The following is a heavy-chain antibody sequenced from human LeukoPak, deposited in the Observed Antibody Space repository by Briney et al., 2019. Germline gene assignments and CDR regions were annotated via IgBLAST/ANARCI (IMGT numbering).Heavy chain of an antibody. CDR3: ARVGSAARPFDY. CDR1: GYTFTSYY. D-gene: IGHD6-6*01. J-gene: IGHJ4*02. V-gene: IGHV1-46*01. Sequence: ASVTVSCTASGYTFTSYYMHWVRQAPGQGLEWMGIINPSGGSTSYAQKFQGRVTMTRDTSTSTVYMELSSLRSEDTAVYYCARVGSAARPFDYWGQGTPVTVSS. CDR2: INPSGGST.